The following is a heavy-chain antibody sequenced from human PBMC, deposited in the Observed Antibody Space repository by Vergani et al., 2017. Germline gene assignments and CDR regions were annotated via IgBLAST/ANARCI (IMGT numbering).Heavy chain of an antibody. V-gene: IGHV4-31*03. CDR3: ARGAKSAYNWFDP. Sequence: QVQLQESGPGLVKHSQTLSLTCTVSGGSISSGGYYWRWIRQHPGKGLEWIGYINYSGSTYYNPSFKSRVTISVDTSKNQFSLKLSSVTAADTAVYYCARGAKSAYNWFDPWGQGTLVTVSS. CDR2: INYSGST. CDR1: GGSISSGGYY. D-gene: IGHD3-3*01. J-gene: IGHJ5*02.